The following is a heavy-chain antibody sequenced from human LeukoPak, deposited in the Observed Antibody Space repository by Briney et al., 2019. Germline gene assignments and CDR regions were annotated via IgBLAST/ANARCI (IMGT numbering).Heavy chain of an antibody. V-gene: IGHV4-38-2*02. Sequence: SETLSLTCTVSGYSISSGYYWGWIRQPPGKGLEWIGSIYHSGSTSYNPSLKSRVTISVDTSKNQFSLKLSSVTAADTAVYYCAITNYYDSSGYPPRGAFDIWGQGTMVTVSS. J-gene: IGHJ3*02. CDR1: GYSISSGYY. D-gene: IGHD3-22*01. CDR2: IYHSGST. CDR3: AITNYYDSSGYPPRGAFDI.